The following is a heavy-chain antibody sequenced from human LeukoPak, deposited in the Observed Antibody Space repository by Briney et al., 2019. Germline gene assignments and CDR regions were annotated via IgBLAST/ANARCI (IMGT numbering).Heavy chain of an antibody. CDR1: GFTFSSYG. J-gene: IGHJ4*02. CDR3: AKRGLQYSYGLGFFDY. D-gene: IGHD5-18*01. CDR2: ISYDGSNK. Sequence: GGSLRLSCAASGFTFSSYGMHWVRQAPGKGLEWVAVISYDGSNKYYADSVKGRFTISSDNSKNTLYLQMNSLRAEDTAVYYCAKRGLQYSYGLGFFDYWGQGTLVTVSS. V-gene: IGHV3-30*18.